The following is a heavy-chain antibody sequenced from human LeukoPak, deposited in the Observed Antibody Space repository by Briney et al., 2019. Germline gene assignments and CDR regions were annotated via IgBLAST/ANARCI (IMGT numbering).Heavy chain of an antibody. V-gene: IGHV3-21*01. CDR1: GFTFSSYG. CDR2: ISSSSTYI. Sequence: GGSLRLSCAASGFTFSSYGMNWVRQAPGKGLEWVSSISSSSTYIYYADSVKGRFTISRDNAKNSLYLQMNSRRVEDTAVYYCARDMEPRNWFDPWGQGTLVTVSS. D-gene: IGHD1-26*01. CDR3: ARDMEPRNWFDP. J-gene: IGHJ5*02.